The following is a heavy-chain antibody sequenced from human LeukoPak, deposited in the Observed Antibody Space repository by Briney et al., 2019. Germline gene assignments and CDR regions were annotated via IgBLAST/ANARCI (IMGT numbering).Heavy chain of an antibody. CDR2: IYTSGST. CDR3: ARMERGYSYGYSVLFDY. CDR1: GGSISSYY. V-gene: IGHV4-4*07. D-gene: IGHD5-18*01. J-gene: IGHJ4*02. Sequence: SETLSLTCTVSGGSISSYYWSWIRQPAGKGLEWIGRIYTSGSTNYNPSLKSRVTMSVDASKNQFSLKLSSVTAADTAVYYCARMERGYSYGYSVLFDYWGQGTLVTVSS.